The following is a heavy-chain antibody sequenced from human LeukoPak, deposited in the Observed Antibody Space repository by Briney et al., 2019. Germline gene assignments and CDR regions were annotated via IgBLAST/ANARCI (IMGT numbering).Heavy chain of an antibody. J-gene: IGHJ5*02. Sequence: GGSLRLSCAASGFTFSSYSMNWVRQAPGKGLEWGSSISSSSSYIYYADSVKGRFTISRDNAKNSLYLQMNSLRAEDTAVYYCARDGNYYDSSGYLKFDPWGQGTLVTFSS. CDR1: GFTFSSYS. CDR3: ARDGNYYDSSGYLKFDP. CDR2: ISSSSSYI. V-gene: IGHV3-21*01. D-gene: IGHD3-22*01.